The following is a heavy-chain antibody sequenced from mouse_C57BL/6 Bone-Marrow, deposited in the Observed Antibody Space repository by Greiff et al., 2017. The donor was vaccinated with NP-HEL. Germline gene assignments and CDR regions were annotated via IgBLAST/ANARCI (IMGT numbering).Heavy chain of an antibody. CDR2: ISSGGSYT. V-gene: IGHV5-6*01. D-gene: IGHD1-1*01. J-gene: IGHJ3*01. CDR1: GFTFSSYG. Sequence: EVQRVESGGDLVKPGGSLKLSCAASGFTFSSYGMSWVRQTPDKRLEWVATISSGGSYTYYPDSVKGRFTISRDNAKNTLYLQMSSLKSEDTAMYYCARHGYYGTRGFAYWGQGTLVTVSA. CDR3: ARHGYYGTRGFAY.